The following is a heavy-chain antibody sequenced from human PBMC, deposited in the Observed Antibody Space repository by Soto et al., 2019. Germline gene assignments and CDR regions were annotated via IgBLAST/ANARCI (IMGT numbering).Heavy chain of an antibody. CDR3: ARVGGAVVTADY. J-gene: IGHJ4*02. V-gene: IGHV1-18*01. CDR2: INPDNGNT. Sequence: QVQLVQSGPEVKKPGASVKVSCKTSGYTFINYGISWVRQAPGQGLEWMGWINPDNGNTNFAQRLQGRVTMTADRSTRTAYMELRSLIFDDTAMYYCARVGGAVVTADYWGQGTLVTVSS. CDR1: GYTFINYG. D-gene: IGHD1-26*01.